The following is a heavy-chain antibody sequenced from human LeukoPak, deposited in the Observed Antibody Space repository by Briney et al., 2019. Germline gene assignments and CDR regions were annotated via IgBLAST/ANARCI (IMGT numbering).Heavy chain of an antibody. J-gene: IGHJ4*02. CDR2: IYYSGST. V-gene: IGHV4-59*01. CDR1: GASISDYY. Sequence: SETLSLTCTVSGASISDYYWNWIRQPPGKGLEWIGYIYYSGSTNYNPSLKSRVTMSIDTSKNQFSLKLNSVTAADTAVYYCARGSTVTTDYWGQGTLVTVSS. CDR3: ARGSTVTTDY. D-gene: IGHD4-17*01.